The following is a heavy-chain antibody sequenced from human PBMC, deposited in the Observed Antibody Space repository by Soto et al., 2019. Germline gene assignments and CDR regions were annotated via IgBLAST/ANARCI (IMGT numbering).Heavy chain of an antibody. CDR3: ARPDEGGYSSNHHYYYALDA. CDR1: GGTFRSYS. CDR2: IIPIFDIT. Sequence: QVPLVQSGAEVKKPGSSVKVSCKASGGTFRSYSISWVRQAPGQGLEWMGGIIPIFDITNYAQKFQGRVTIAADESTSTAYMELSSLGSDDTAVYYCARPDEGGYSSNHHYYYALDAWGQGTTVTV. J-gene: IGHJ6*02. V-gene: IGHV1-69*01. D-gene: IGHD3-22*01.